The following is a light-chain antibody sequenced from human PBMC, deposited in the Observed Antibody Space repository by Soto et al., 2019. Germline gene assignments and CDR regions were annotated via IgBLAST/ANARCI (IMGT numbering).Light chain of an antibody. CDR1: QGISSY. J-gene: IGKJ1*01. CDR3: PQLNSYPPS. Sequence: IQLTQSPSSLSASVGDRVTITCRASQGISSYLAWYQQKPGKAPKLLIYAASTLQSGVPSRFTGSGSGTDFTLTISSLQTDDFATYYCPQLNSYPPSFGQGTKVEIK. CDR2: AAS. V-gene: IGKV1-9*01.